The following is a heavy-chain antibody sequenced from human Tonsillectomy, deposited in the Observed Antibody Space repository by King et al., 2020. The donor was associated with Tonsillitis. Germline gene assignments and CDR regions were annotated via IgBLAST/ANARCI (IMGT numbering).Heavy chain of an antibody. J-gene: IGHJ4*02. Sequence: QVQLVESGGGVVQPGRSLRLSCAASGITLSRYGIHWVRQAPGKGLEWVAAIWYDGSNKYYEDSVKGRFTISRDNSKNTVYLQMNSLRAEDTAVYYCADIYGAGSLGWGQGTLVTVSS. D-gene: IGHD3-10*01. CDR2: IWYDGSNK. CDR3: ADIYGAGSLG. V-gene: IGHV3-33*08. CDR1: GITLSRYG.